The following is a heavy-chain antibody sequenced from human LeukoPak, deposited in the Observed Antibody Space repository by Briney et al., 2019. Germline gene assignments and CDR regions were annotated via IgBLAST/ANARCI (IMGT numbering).Heavy chain of an antibody. V-gene: IGHV3-43*02. CDR1: GFTFDDYA. CDR2: ISRDGGTT. CDR3: TKDFSGSYEN. J-gene: IGHJ4*02. D-gene: IGHD3-10*01. Sequence: GGSLRLSCATSGFTFDDYAFHWVREVPGKGLEWVSLISRDGGTTSYGDSVKGRFTISRDNSKNSLYMEMNSLKTEDSALYYCTKDFSGSYENWGQGTLVTVSS.